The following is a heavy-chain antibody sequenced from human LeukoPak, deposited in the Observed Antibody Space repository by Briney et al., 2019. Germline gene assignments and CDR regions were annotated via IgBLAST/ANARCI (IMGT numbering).Heavy chain of an antibody. CDR3: ARSFYDFLNGPYEEAFDM. Sequence: GGSLRLSCAGSGFSFSDYYMNWIRQAPGKGLEGVSYISSSATYTDYAESVKGRFTVSRDNAKNSLYLQMKSLRAEDTAVYYCARSFYDFLNGPYEEAFDMWGQGTMVTVSS. V-gene: IGHV3-11*03. D-gene: IGHD3-3*01. CDR1: GFSFSDYY. J-gene: IGHJ3*02. CDR2: ISSSATYT.